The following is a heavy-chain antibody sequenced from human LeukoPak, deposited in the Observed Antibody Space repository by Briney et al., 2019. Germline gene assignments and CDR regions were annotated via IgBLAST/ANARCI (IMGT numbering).Heavy chain of an antibody. J-gene: IGHJ5*02. V-gene: IGHV4-39*07. CDR3: ALLEVYCSGGSCSGWFDP. CDR1: GGSISSSSYY. D-gene: IGHD2-15*01. CDR2: IYYSGST. Sequence: SETLSLTCTVSGGSISSSSYYWGWIRQPPGKGLVWIGSIYYSGSTYYNPSLKSRVTISVDTSKNQFSLKLSSVTAADTAVYYCALLEVYCSGGSCSGWFDPWGQGTLVTVSS.